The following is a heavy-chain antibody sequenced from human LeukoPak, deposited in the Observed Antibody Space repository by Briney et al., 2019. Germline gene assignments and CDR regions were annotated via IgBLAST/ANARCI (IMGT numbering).Heavy chain of an antibody. CDR1: GFTFGDYA. J-gene: IGHJ5*02. V-gene: IGHV3-49*04. D-gene: IGHD2-15*01. CDR2: IRSKAYGGTT. CDR3: TTGGDIVVVVAATTFWFDP. Sequence: QAGGSLRLSCTASGFTFGDYAMSWVRQAPGKGLEWVGFIRSKAYGGTTEYAASVKGRFTISRDDSRNTLYLQMNSLKTEDTAVYYCTTGGDIVVVVAATTFWFDPWGQGTLVTVSS.